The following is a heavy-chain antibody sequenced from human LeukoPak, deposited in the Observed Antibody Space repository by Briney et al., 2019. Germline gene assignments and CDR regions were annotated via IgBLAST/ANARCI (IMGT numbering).Heavy chain of an antibody. V-gene: IGHV3-23*01. Sequence: GGSLRLSCAASGFTFSNYAMSWVRQAPGKGLEWVSAISGSYSTYYADSVKGRFTISRDNSKNTLYLQMNSLRAEDTAVYYCARARSSYGYGDAFDIWGQGTMVTVSS. J-gene: IGHJ3*02. CDR2: ISGSYST. D-gene: IGHD5-18*01. CDR3: ARARSSYGYGDAFDI. CDR1: GFTFSNYA.